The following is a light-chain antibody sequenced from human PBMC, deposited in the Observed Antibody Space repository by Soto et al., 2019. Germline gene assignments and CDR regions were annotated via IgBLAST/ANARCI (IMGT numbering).Light chain of an antibody. CDR3: STYTDKTYI. CDR1: NIDVGAYNY. J-gene: IGLJ1*01. CDR2: EVS. V-gene: IGLV2-14*01. Sequence: QAVLAQPASVSGTPGQSITISCTATNIDVGAYNYVSWYQQHPGKAPKIMIYEVSNRPSGISNRFSGSKSGNTASLTISGLQTEDEADYFCSTYTDKTYIFGSGTKVTVL.